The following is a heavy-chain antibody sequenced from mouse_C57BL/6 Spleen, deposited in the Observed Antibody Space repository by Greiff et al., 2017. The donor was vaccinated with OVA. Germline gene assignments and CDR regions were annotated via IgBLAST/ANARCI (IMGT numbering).Heavy chain of an antibody. CDR1: GFSLTSYG. CDR3: AKSGGWLLWYFDV. CDR2: IWRGGST. J-gene: IGHJ1*03. V-gene: IGHV2-5*01. Sequence: VQLQESGPGLVQPSQSLSITCTVSGFSLTSYGVHWVRQSPGKGLEWLGVIWRGGSTDYNAAFMSRLSITKDNSKSQVFFKMNSLQADDTAIYYCAKSGGWLLWYFDVWGTGTTVTVSS. D-gene: IGHD2-3*01.